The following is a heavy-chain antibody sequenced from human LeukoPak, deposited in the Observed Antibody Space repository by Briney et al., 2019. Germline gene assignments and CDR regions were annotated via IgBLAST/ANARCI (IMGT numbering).Heavy chain of an antibody. J-gene: IGHJ6*03. D-gene: IGHD5-24*01. V-gene: IGHV1-18*01. Sequence: ASVKVSCKASGYTFTSYGISWVRQAPGQGLEWMGWISAYNGNTNYAQKLQGRVTMTTDTSTSTAYMELRSLRSDDTAVYYCARDKGRWSPYYYYMDVWGKGTTVTVSS. CDR2: ISAYNGNT. CDR3: ARDKGRWSPYYYYMDV. CDR1: GYTFTSYG.